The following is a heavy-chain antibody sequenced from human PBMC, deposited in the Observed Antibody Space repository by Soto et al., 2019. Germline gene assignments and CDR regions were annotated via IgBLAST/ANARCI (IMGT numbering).Heavy chain of an antibody. J-gene: IGHJ4*02. CDR1: SGSISVTNVF. CDR3: ARITGRHLDY. CDR2: VDYSGTA. V-gene: IGHV4-39*01. Sequence: SETLSLTCTVSSGSISVTNVFWGWVPQPPGKGLEWIGNVDYSGTAYFSPSLATRVTFHVDTSKNQFSLTLYSVTAADTAVYYCARITGRHLDYWGQGILVTVSS. D-gene: IGHD1-20*01.